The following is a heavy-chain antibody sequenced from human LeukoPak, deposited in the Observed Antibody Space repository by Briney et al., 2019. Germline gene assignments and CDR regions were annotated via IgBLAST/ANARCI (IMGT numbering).Heavy chain of an antibody. Sequence: GGSLRLSCAASGFTFSSYGMHWVRQAPGKGLEWVAVISYDGSNKYYADSVKGRFTISRDNSKNTLYLQMNSLRAEDTAVYYCAKETLLREYYFDYWGQGTLVTVSS. V-gene: IGHV3-30*18. D-gene: IGHD2-21*01. CDR2: ISYDGSNK. J-gene: IGHJ4*02. CDR3: AKETLLREYYFDY. CDR1: GFTFSSYG.